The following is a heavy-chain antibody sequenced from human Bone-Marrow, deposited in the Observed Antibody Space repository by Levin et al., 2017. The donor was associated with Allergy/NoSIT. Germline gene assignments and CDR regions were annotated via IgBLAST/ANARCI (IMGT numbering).Heavy chain of an antibody. V-gene: IGHV1-18*01. D-gene: IGHD2-15*01. CDR2: ISAYDGHT. CDR1: GYTFTSYG. CDR3: ARDQELYCIAGNCLDYYGMDV. Sequence: GASVKVSCKASGYTFTSYGLSWVRLAPGQGLEWMGWISAYDGHTKYSPRFQGRVTMTTDTSANTAYMELRSLRSDDTAVYFCARDQELYCIAGNCLDYYGMDVWGPGTTVVVS. J-gene: IGHJ6*02.